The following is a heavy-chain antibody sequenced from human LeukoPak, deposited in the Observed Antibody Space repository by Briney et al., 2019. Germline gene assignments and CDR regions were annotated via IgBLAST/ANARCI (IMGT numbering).Heavy chain of an antibody. CDR2: ISYDGSDK. V-gene: IGHV3-30-3*01. J-gene: IGHJ3*02. CDR3: ARARTTTGTTRIAFNI. Sequence: GRSLRLSCAASGFTFTTYAMHWVRQAPGKGLDWVAVISYDGSDKYYADSVKGRFTISRDNSKNTLYLQMNSLRAEDTAVYYCARARTTTGTTRIAFNIWGQGTVVTASS. CDR1: GFTFTTYA. D-gene: IGHD1-1*01.